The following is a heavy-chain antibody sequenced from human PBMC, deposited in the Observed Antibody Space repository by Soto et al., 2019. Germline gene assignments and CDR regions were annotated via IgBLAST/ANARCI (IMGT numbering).Heavy chain of an antibody. V-gene: IGHV3-33*01. J-gene: IGHJ6*02. Sequence: QVQLAESGGGVAQPGGSLKRSCVASGFTFSRYGMHGVPQAPGKGREWVRGIGNDGGYKDYEESVRGRFSVSKDNTKNTLYLQMNSLRAEDTAVYYCARSFGMAGRYFYYYGLDVWGQGTTVTVSS. CDR3: ARSFGMAGRYFYYYGLDV. D-gene: IGHD6-13*01. CDR1: GFTFSRYG. CDR2: IGNDGGYK.